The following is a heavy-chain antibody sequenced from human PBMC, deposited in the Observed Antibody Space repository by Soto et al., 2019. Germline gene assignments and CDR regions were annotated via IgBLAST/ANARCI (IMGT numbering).Heavy chain of an antibody. CDR1: GGTLSTFG. CDR3: ATGDYYDNSGYHENGGYLDL. V-gene: IGHV1-69*06. CDR2: IVPVLGSA. Sequence: QVQLVQSGAEVKKPGSSVKVSCKTSGGTLSTFGFSWVRQAPGQGLEWMGGIVPVLGSADYPQKFQGRVTITADKSINTVYMELSSLRSEDTAVYYCATGDYYDNSGYHENGGYLDLWGRGSLVTVSS. D-gene: IGHD3-22*01. J-gene: IGHJ2*01.